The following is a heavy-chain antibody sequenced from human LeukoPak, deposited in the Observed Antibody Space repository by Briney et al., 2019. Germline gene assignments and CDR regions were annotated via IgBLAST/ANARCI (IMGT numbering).Heavy chain of an antibody. D-gene: IGHD6-13*01. CDR1: GYTFTSYD. Sequence: ASVKVSCKASGYTFTSYDINWVRQATGRGLEWMGWMNPNSGNTGYAQKFQGRVTMTRNTSISTAYMELSSLRSEDTAVYYCARFPVRRHSSSWYLKRYFDYWGQGTLVTVSS. J-gene: IGHJ4*02. CDR3: ARFPVRRHSSSWYLKRYFDY. V-gene: IGHV1-8*01. CDR2: MNPNSGNT.